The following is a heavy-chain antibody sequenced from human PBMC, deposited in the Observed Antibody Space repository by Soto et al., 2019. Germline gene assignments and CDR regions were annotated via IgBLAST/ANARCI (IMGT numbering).Heavy chain of an antibody. CDR3: ARDNLYVVVTDLWY. J-gene: IGHJ4*02. CDR1: GFTFSSYA. D-gene: IGHD2-21*02. CDR2: ISYDGSNK. Sequence: QVQLVESGGGVVQPGRSLRLSCAASGFTFSSYAMHWVRQAPGKGLEWVAVISYDGSNKYYADSVKGRFTISRDNSKNTLYLQMISLRAEDTAVYYCARDNLYVVVTDLWYWGQGTLVTVSS. V-gene: IGHV3-30-3*01.